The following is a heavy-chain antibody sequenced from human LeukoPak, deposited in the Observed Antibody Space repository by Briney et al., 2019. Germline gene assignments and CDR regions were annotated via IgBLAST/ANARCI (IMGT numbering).Heavy chain of an antibody. D-gene: IGHD6-19*01. V-gene: IGHV6-1*01. J-gene: IGHJ4*02. CDR3: AREEESSGWSFDY. Sequence: SQTLSLTCTISGDSVFSNSAAWNWIRQSPSRGLEWLGRTFYRSKRYNDYIVSVESRININPDTSKNQFSLQLKSVTPEDTAMYYCAREEESSGWSFDYWGQGILVTVSS. CDR1: GDSVFSNSAA. CDR2: TFYRSKRYN.